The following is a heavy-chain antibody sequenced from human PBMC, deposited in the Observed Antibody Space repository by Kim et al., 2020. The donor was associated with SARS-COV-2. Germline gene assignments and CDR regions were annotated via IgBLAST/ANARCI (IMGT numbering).Heavy chain of an antibody. CDR1: GFTFSSYS. Sequence: GGSLRLSCAASGFTFSSYSMNWVRQAPGKGLEWVSSISSSSSYIYYADSVKGRFTISRDNAKNSLYLQMNSLRAEDTAVYYCARDPGYYDSSGYYLSWYFDLGGRGTLVTVSS. J-gene: IGHJ2*01. V-gene: IGHV3-21*01. D-gene: IGHD3-22*01. CDR2: ISSSSSYI. CDR3: ARDPGYYDSSGYYLSWYFDL.